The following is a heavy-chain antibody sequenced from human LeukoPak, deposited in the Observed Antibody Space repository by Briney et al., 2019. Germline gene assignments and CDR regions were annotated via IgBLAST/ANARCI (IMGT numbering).Heavy chain of an antibody. CDR1: GFTFSSFA. CDR3: ARDFPYYYDSSGYLDY. V-gene: IGHV3-64*01. Sequence: PGGSLRLSCAASGFTFSSFAMHWVRQAPGKGLEYVSAISSNGGSTYYANSVKGRFTISRDNSKNTLYLQMGSLRAEDMAVYYCARDFPYYYDSSGYLDYWGQGTLVTVSS. J-gene: IGHJ4*02. D-gene: IGHD3-22*01. CDR2: ISSNGGST.